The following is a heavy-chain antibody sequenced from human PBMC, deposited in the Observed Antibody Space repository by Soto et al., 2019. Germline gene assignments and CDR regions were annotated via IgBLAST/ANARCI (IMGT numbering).Heavy chain of an antibody. CDR2: INHSGST. D-gene: IGHD3-10*01. Sequence: SETLSLTCAVYGGSFSGYYWSWIRQPPGKGLEWIGEINHSGSTNYNPSLKSRVTISVDTSKNQFSLKLSSVTAADTAVYYCATENFGEFPPSHFDYWGQGTLVTVSS. CDR3: ATENFGEFPPSHFDY. CDR1: GGSFSGYY. J-gene: IGHJ4*02. V-gene: IGHV4-34*01.